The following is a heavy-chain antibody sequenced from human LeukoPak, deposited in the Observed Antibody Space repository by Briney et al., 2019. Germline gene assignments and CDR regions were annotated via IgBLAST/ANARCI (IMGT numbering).Heavy chain of an antibody. J-gene: IGHJ3*02. D-gene: IGHD6-13*01. Sequence: KSSETLSLTCTVSGGSISSGDYYWSWIRQPPGTGLEWIGYIYYSGSTYYNPSLKSRVTISVDTSKNQFSLKLSSVTAADTAVYYCARRYSSSWFDAFDIWGQGTMVTVSS. CDR2: IYYSGST. V-gene: IGHV4-30-4*01. CDR3: ARRYSSSWFDAFDI. CDR1: GGSISSGDYY.